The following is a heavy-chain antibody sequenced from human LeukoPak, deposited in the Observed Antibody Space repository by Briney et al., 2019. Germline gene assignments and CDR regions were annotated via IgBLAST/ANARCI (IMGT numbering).Heavy chain of an antibody. CDR3: ARDLHVGAFDI. J-gene: IGHJ3*02. V-gene: IGHV4-38-2*02. CDR2: ISHSGST. Sequence: SEALSLTCTVSGYSISGGYYWGWIRQPPGKGLEWIGSISHSGSTYYNPSLKSRVTISVDTSKNQFSLKLSSVTAADTAVYYCARDLHVGAFDIWGQGTMVTVSS. D-gene: IGHD3-10*01. CDR1: GYSISGGYY.